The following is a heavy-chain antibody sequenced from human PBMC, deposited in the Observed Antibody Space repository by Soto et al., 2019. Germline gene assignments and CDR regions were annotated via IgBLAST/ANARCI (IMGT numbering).Heavy chain of an antibody. Sequence: GGSLRLSCAASGFTFSSYAMSWVRQAPGTGLEWVSSTTDSGGLTYYADSVKGRFTISRDNSRSTLYLQMNSLRAEDTAIYYCAKRDKGSGSSYLDYWGQGTLVTVSS. CDR1: GFTFSSYA. J-gene: IGHJ4*02. V-gene: IGHV3-23*01. CDR3: AKRDKGSGSSYLDY. CDR2: TTDSGGLT. D-gene: IGHD1-26*01.